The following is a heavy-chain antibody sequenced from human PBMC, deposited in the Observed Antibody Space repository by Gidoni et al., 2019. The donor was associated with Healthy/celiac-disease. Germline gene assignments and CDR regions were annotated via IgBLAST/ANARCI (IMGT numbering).Heavy chain of an antibody. CDR2: IKSKTDGGTT. J-gene: IGHJ6*02. D-gene: IGHD1-7*01. Sequence: EVQLVESGGGLVKPGGSLRLSCSASGFTFSNAWMSWVRQAPGKGLEWVGRIKSKTDGGTTDYAAPVKGRFTISRDDSKNTLYLQMNSLKTEDTAVYYCTTDLADLELQGYYYYGMDVWGQGTTVTVSS. CDR3: TTDLADLELQGYYYYGMDV. V-gene: IGHV3-15*01. CDR1: GFTFSNAW.